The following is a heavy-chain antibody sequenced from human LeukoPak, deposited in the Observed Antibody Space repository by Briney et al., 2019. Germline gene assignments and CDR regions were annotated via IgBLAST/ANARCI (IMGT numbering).Heavy chain of an antibody. CDR2: INTNTGNP. J-gene: IGHJ6*02. CDR1: GYTFTSYA. CDR3: ATYYDILTGWSRYYGMDV. V-gene: IGHV7-4-1*02. Sequence: ASVKVSCKASGYTFTSYAMNWVRQAPGQGLEWMGWINTNTGNPTYAQGFTGRFVFSLDTSVSTAYLQISSLKAEDTAVYYCATYYDILTGWSRYYGMDVWGQGTTVTVSS. D-gene: IGHD3-9*01.